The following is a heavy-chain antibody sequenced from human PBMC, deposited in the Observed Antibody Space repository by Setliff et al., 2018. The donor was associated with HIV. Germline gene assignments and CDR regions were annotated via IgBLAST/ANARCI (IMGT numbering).Heavy chain of an antibody. CDR3: ARDRGRGMAPSGILDYYYMDV. CDR1: GFTVSRYY. CDR2: IYSGGTT. V-gene: IGHV3-53*04. Sequence: PGESLKISCAASGFTVSRYYMSWVRQAPGKGLEWVSIIYSGGTTYYADSVKGRFIISRHNSNNTLYLQMNSLRAEDSAMYYCARDRGRGMAPSGILDYYYMDVWGKGTTV. D-gene: IGHD6-13*01. J-gene: IGHJ6*03.